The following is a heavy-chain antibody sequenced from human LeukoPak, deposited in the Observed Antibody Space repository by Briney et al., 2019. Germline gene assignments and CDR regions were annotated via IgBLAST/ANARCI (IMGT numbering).Heavy chain of an antibody. Sequence: GGSLRLSFAASGFTFGGYTMSWVRQAPGKGLQWVSTITSGGDYMYYADPVKGRFTISRDDSKNSLYLHMNSLRAEDTAVYYCARVSIFGVVIANDYWGQGTVVTVSS. CDR1: GFTFGGYT. D-gene: IGHD3-16*02. CDR3: ARVSIFGVVIANDY. V-gene: IGHV3-21*01. CDR2: ITSGGDYM. J-gene: IGHJ4*02.